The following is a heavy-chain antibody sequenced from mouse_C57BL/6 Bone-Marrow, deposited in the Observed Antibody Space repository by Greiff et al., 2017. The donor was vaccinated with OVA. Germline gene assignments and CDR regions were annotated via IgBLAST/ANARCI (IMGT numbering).Heavy chain of an antibody. CDR2: IYPGDGDT. CDR1: GYAFSSSW. J-gene: IGHJ4*01. Sequence: QVQLKQSGPELVKPGASVKISCKASGYAFSSSWMNWVKQRPGKGLEWIGRIYPGDGDTNYNGKFKGKATLTADKSSSTAYMQLSSLTSEDSAVYFCARTEYGNYDAMDYWGQGTSVTVSS. CDR3: ARTEYGNYDAMDY. V-gene: IGHV1-82*01. D-gene: IGHD2-1*01.